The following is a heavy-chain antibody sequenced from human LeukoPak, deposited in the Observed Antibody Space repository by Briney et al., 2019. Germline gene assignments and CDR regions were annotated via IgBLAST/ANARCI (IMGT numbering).Heavy chain of an antibody. V-gene: IGHV3-30-3*01. CDR2: ISYDGSNK. CDR1: GFTFSSYA. J-gene: IGHJ4*02. D-gene: IGHD3-9*01. Sequence: GRSLRLSCAASGFTFSSYAMHWVRQAPGKGLEWVAVISYDGSNKYYADSVKGRFTISRDNSKNTLYLQMNSLKTEDTAVYYCTTEGYYDILTGYNWGQGTLVTVSS. CDR3: TTEGYYDILTGYN.